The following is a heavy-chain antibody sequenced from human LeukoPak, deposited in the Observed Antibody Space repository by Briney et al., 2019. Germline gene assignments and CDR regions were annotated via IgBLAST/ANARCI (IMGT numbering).Heavy chain of an antibody. CDR1: GYTFTGYY. J-gene: IGHJ6*02. D-gene: IGHD1-14*01. V-gene: IGHV1-8*02. Sequence: ASVKVSCKASGYTFTGYYMHWVRQAPGQGLEWMGWMNPNSGNTGHAQKFQGRVTMTRNTSISTAYMELSSLRSEDTAVYYCARGGPGDYYYYGMDVWGQGTTVAVSS. CDR3: ARGGPGDYYYYGMDV. CDR2: MNPNSGNT.